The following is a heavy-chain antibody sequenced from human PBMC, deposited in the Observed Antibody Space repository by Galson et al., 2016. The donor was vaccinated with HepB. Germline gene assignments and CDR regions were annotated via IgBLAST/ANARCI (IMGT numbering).Heavy chain of an antibody. V-gene: IGHV3-23*01. J-gene: IGHJ6*04. CDR1: GFTFRNYG. CDR2: ISRNGGRT. D-gene: IGHD2-2*01. Sequence: SLRLSCAASGFTFRNYGMTWVRQAPGQGLEVVSSISRNGGRTDYADSVKGRVTISRDNSNTTPSLQMNSLTADDTAIYYCVQGSTAPAVWGKGTTVTVSS. CDR3: VQGSTAPAV.